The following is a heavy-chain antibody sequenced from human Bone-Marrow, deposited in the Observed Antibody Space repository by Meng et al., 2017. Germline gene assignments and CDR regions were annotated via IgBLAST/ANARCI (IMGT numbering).Heavy chain of an antibody. CDR2: IYSGGST. Sequence: GESLKISCAASGFTVSSNYMSWVRQAPGKGLEWVSVIYSGGSTYYADSVKGRFTISRDNSKNTLYLQMNSLRAEDTAVYYCAKVDYDFWSGYHLYYYYGMDVWGQGTTVTVSS. CDR1: GFTVSSNY. J-gene: IGHJ6*02. CDR3: AKVDYDFWSGYHLYYYYGMDV. D-gene: IGHD3-3*01. V-gene: IGHV3-53*01.